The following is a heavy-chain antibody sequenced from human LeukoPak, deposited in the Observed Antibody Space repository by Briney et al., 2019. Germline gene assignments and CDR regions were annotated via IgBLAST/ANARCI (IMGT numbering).Heavy chain of an antibody. CDR2: IIPILGIA. Sequence: SVKVSCKASGGTFSSYAISWVRQAPGQGLEWMGRIIPILGIANYAQKFQGRVTITADKSTSTAYMELSSLRSEGTAVYYCARDPDPSGMDVWGQGTTVTVSS. CDR3: ARDPDPSGMDV. V-gene: IGHV1-69*04. CDR1: GGTFSSYA. J-gene: IGHJ6*02.